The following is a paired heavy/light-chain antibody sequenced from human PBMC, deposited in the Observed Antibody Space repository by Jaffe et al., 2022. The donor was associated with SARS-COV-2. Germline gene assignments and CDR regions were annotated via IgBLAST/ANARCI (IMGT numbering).Light chain of an antibody. CDR3: ISYTSSITYV. J-gene: IGLJ1*01. CDR2: DVS. CDR1: SSDVGAYNY. Sequence: QSALTQPASVSGSPGQSITVSCTGTSSDVGAYNYISWYQQHPGKAPKLMIYDVSNRPSGVSNRFSGSKSDNTASLTISGLQAEDEADYYCISYTSSITYVFGTGTKVTVL. V-gene: IGLV2-14*01.
Heavy chain of an antibody. CDR2: VHYSGAT. CDR1: GGSISDSNYY. CDR3: VREKGGSSWADY. J-gene: IGHJ4*02. D-gene: IGHD6-13*01. V-gene: IGHV4-39*01. Sequence: QPQAQESGPGLVKPSETLSLTCTVSGGSISDSNYYWAWIRQPPGMGLEWIGSVHYSGATACKPSLKGRVTISVETSKNQFSLRLAYVTAADTAVYYCVREKGGSSWADYLGQGTLVTVSS.